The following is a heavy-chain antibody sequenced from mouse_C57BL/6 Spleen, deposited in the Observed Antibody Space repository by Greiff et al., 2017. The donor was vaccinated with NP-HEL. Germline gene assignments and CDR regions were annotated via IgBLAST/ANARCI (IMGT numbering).Heavy chain of an antibody. CDR3: ARGLFTWFAY. D-gene: IGHD1-1*02. CDR1: GYTFTSYW. V-gene: IGHV1-55*01. Sequence: VQLQQSGAELVKPGASVKMSCKASGYTFTSYWITWVKQRPGQGLEWIGDIYPGSGSTNYNEKFKSKATLTVDTSSITAYMQLSSLTSEDSAVYYCARGLFTWFAYWGQGTLVTVSA. J-gene: IGHJ3*01. CDR2: IYPGSGST.